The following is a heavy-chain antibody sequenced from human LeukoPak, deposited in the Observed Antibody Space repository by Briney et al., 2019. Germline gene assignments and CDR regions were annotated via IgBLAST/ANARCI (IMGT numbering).Heavy chain of an antibody. Sequence: GESLLLSCAAPGCTLTNHWMGTGSQAPGWGVGWDRRNKCNTDVGTTDYAAHVKGRFTISRDDSNNTLYLQMNSLKTEDTALYDGTRDDIVVVLAATGAFDIWGQGTRVTVSS. V-gene: IGHV3-15*01. CDR2: NKCNTDVGTT. CDR3: TRDDIVVVLAATGAFDI. J-gene: IGHJ3*02. D-gene: IGHD2-15*01. CDR1: GCTLTNHW.